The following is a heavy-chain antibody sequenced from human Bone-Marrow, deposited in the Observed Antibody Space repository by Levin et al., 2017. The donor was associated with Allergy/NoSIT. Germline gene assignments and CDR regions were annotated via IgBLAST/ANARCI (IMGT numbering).Heavy chain of an antibody. CDR1: GFTISNSY. D-gene: IGHD3-10*01. J-gene: IGHJ4*02. Sequence: GGSLRLSCVVSGFTISNSYMSWVRQASGKGLEWVAVIYSFGSTNYADSVKGRFTISRANSENTLYLQMNSLRAEDTAIYYCARLDFNYGSYYWGQGTLVTVSS. CDR3: ARLDFNYGSYY. CDR2: IYSFGST. V-gene: IGHV3-66*04.